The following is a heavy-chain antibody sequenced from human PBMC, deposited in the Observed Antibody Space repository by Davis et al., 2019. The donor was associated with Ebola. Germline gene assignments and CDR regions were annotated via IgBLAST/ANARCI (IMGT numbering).Heavy chain of an antibody. CDR1: GYSFTSYW. CDR3: ARLRRDGYNHFDF. Sequence: GGSLSLSCKGSGYSFTSYWIGWVRQMPGKGLEWMGIIYPGDSDTRYSPSFQGQVTISADKSINTAYLQWSSLKASDTAMYYCARLRRDGYNHFDFWGQGTLVTVSS. CDR2: IYPGDSDT. J-gene: IGHJ4*02. D-gene: IGHD5-24*01. V-gene: IGHV5-51*01.